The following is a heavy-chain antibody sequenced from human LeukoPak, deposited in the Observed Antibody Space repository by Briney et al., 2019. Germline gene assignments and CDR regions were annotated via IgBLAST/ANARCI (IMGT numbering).Heavy chain of an antibody. D-gene: IGHD6-19*01. Sequence: ASVKVSCKASGYTFTSYGISWVRQAPGQGLEWMGWISAYNGNTNYAQRLQGRVTMTTDTSTSTAYMELRSLRSDDTAVYYCARAYSSGWYDTSDYWGQGTLVTVSS. CDR1: GYTFTSYG. CDR2: ISAYNGNT. CDR3: ARAYSSGWYDTSDY. J-gene: IGHJ4*02. V-gene: IGHV1-18*01.